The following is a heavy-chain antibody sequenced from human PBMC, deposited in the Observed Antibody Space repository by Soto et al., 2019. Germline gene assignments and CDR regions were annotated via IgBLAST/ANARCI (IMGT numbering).Heavy chain of an antibody. Sequence: QPGGSLRLSCAASDFTVISNYMNWVRQAPGKGLEWVSVIYSDGSTYYADSVKGRFTISRDSSKNTLYLQMSSLRAEDTAVYYCARDKYTSGWLEGEGSFYYYYGMDVWGQGTTVTVSS. CDR2: IYSDGST. CDR3: ARDKYTSGWLEGEGSFYYYYGMDV. J-gene: IGHJ6*02. D-gene: IGHD6-19*01. V-gene: IGHV3-53*01. CDR1: DFTVISNY.